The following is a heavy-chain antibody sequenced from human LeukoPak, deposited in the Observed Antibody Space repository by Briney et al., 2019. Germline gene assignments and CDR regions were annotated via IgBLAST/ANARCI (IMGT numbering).Heavy chain of an antibody. CDR3: ARGRFGGYYDGRGYYAWYFDL. Sequence: ASVKVSCKTSGYTFISHHLHWVRQAPGQGLEWMGVINPDGGTTIYAQNFQGRVTMTRDMSTSTVYMELTGLRSEDTAIFYCARGRFGGYYDGRGYYAWYFDLWGRGTLVTVSS. CDR2: INPDGGTT. CDR1: GYTFISHH. J-gene: IGHJ2*01. V-gene: IGHV1-46*01. D-gene: IGHD3-22*01.